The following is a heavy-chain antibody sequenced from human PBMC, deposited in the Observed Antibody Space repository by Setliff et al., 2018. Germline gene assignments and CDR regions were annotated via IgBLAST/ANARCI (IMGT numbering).Heavy chain of an antibody. V-gene: IGHV4-39*07. CDR2: IYYSGST. J-gene: IGHJ4*02. Sequence: KPSETLSLTCTVSGGSISSSSYYWGWIRQPPGKGLEWIGSIYYSGSTYYNPSLKSRVTISVDTSKNQFSLKLSSVTAADTAVYYCARAKGGGQWLVRMDWGQGTLVTVSS. CDR1: GGSISSSSYY. CDR3: ARAKGGGQWLVRMD. D-gene: IGHD6-19*01.